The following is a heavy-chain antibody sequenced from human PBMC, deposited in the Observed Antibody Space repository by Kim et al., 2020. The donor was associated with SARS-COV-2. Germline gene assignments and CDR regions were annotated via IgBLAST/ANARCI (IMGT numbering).Heavy chain of an antibody. D-gene: IGHD3-10*01. CDR2: IYYTGST. V-gene: IGHV4-59*13. CDR3: ARTYYYVSGSYIFDS. CDR1: GGSISTYY. Sequence: SETLSLTCAVSGGSISTYYWSWIRQPPGKGLEWIGHIYYTGSTNYNPSLKSRVTISVDTSKNQFSLKLTSVTAADTAVYYCARTYYYVSGSYIFDSWGQG. J-gene: IGHJ4*02.